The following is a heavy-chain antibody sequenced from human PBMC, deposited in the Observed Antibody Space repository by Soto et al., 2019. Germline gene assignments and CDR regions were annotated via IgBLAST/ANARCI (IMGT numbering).Heavy chain of an antibody. CDR2: INHSGST. V-gene: IGHV4-34*01. CDR1: GGSFSGYY. Sequence: SETLSLTCAVYGGSFSGYYWSWIRQPPGKGLEWIGEINHSGSTNYNPSLKSRVTISVDTSKNQFSLKLSSVTAADTAVYYCVRGKEKIDIVVVVAANYFDYWGQGTLVTVSS. CDR3: VRGKEKIDIVVVVAANYFDY. J-gene: IGHJ4*02. D-gene: IGHD2-15*01.